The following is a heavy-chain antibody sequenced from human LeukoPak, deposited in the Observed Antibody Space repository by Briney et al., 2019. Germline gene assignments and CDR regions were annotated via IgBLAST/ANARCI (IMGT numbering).Heavy chain of an antibody. V-gene: IGHV3-23*01. D-gene: IGHD4-17*01. CDR2: ISGSGGST. J-gene: IGHJ6*02. Sequence: GGSLRLSCAASGFTFSSYAMSWVRQAPGKGLEWVSAISGSGGSTYYADSVKGRFTISRDNSKNTLYLQMNSLRAEDTAVYYCAKDSVPTVTTIYYYYGMDVWGQGTTVTVSS. CDR1: GFTFSSYA. CDR3: AKDSVPTVTTIYYYYGMDV.